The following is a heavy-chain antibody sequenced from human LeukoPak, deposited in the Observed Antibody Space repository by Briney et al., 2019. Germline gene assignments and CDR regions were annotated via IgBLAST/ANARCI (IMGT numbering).Heavy chain of an antibody. CDR1: GFTFSRYA. CDR3: AKGQRYSHLVDY. D-gene: IGHD3-9*01. CDR2: ISGSGGST. J-gene: IGHJ4*02. V-gene: IGHV3-23*01. Sequence: GGSLRLSRAASGFTFSRYAMSWVRQAPGKGLEWVSVISGSGGSTYYADSVKGRFTISRDNSKNTLYLQMNSLRAEDTAVYYCAKGQRYSHLVDYWGQGTLVTVSS.